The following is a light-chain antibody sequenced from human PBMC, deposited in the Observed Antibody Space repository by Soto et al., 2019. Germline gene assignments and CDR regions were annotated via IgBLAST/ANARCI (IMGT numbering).Light chain of an antibody. CDR3: QQYGSSPRT. CDR2: GAS. V-gene: IGKV3-20*01. J-gene: IGKJ1*01. Sequence: EIVLTQSPGTLSLSPGERATLSCRASQSVSSSYLAWYQQKPGQAPRLLIYGASSRATGIPDRFSGSWSATDFALTISRLEPEDLAEYYCQQYGSSPRTFGQGTRVEIK. CDR1: QSVSSSY.